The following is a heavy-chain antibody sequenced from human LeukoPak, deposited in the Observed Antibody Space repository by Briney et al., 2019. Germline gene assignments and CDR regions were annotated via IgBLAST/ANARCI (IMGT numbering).Heavy chain of an antibody. D-gene: IGHD3-10*01. CDR1: GYTFSSYY. J-gene: IGHJ2*01. CDR3: ARDSGYYGSGSYSLGYWYFDL. Sequence: ASVKVSCKASGYTFSSYYIHWVRQAPGQGLEWMAIINPSGGSTTYAQRFQGRVTVTRDTSISTAYMELGNLRSDDTAVYYCARDSGYYGSGSYSLGYWYFDLWGRGTLVTVSS. V-gene: IGHV1-46*01. CDR2: INPSGGST.